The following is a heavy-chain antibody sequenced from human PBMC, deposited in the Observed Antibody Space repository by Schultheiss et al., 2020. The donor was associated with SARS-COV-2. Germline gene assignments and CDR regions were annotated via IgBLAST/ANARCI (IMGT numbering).Heavy chain of an antibody. Sequence: SETLSLTCTVSGGSISSYYWSWIRQPPGKGLEWIGDISYSGSTNYNPSRKSRVTISVDTSKNQFSLKVRSVTAADTAVYYCARAYGDYFVNFYYWGQGTLVTVSS. CDR2: ISYSGST. D-gene: IGHD4-17*01. V-gene: IGHV4-59*01. CDR3: ARAYGDYFVNFYY. J-gene: IGHJ4*02. CDR1: GGSISSYY.